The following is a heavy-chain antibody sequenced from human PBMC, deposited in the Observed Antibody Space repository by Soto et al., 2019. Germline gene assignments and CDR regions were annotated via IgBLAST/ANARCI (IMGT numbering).Heavy chain of an antibody. Sequence: PSETLSLTCTVSGDSISPADYSWNWIRQPPGKGLEWIGYIYYSGNTYYIPSLKGRVTISVDTSKNQISLKLNSVTAADTAVYYCARGIYSTSSFFDSWGQGTLVTVSS. CDR3: ARGIYSTSSFFDS. CDR1: GDSISPADYS. CDR2: IYYSGNT. V-gene: IGHV4-30-4*01. J-gene: IGHJ4*02. D-gene: IGHD6-6*01.